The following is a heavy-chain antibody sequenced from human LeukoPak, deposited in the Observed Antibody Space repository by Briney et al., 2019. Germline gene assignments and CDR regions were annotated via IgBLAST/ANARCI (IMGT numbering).Heavy chain of an antibody. D-gene: IGHD4-17*01. CDR3: ARKEGHSADYTNWFDP. CDR1: GITFSSNA. V-gene: IGHV3-23*01. CDR2: ISSSGSIT. Sequence: PGGSLRLSCAASGITFSSNAMNWVRQAPGKGLEWVSIISSSGSITYYADSVKGRFTISRDNSKNTLYLQMNRLRAEDTAVYYCARKEGHSADYTNWFDPWGRGTLVTVSS. J-gene: IGHJ5*02.